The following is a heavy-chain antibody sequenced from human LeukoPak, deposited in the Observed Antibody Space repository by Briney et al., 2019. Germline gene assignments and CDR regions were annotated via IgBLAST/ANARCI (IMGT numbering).Heavy chain of an antibody. CDR1: GFTFSDYY. J-gene: IGHJ6*02. CDR3: ARDDYSADYYYGMDV. V-gene: IGHV3-11*01. D-gene: IGHD4-11*01. Sequence: PGGSLRLSCAASGFTFSDYYMSWIRQAPGKGLEWVSYISSSGSTIYYADSVKGRFTISRDNAKNSLYLQMNSLRAEDTAVYYCARDDYSADYYYGMDVWGQGTTVTVSS. CDR2: ISSSGSTI.